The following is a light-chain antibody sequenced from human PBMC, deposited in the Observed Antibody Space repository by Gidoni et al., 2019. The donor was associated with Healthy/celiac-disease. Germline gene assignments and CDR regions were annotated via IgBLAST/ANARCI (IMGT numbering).Light chain of an antibody. CDR3: QQYYSYPQ. CDR1: QGISSS. CDR2: AAS. V-gene: IGKV1-8*01. J-gene: IGKJ1*01. Sequence: AIRMTQSPSSFSASTGDRVTITCRASQGISSSLAWYQQKPGKAPKLLIYAASTLQSGVPSRFSGRGSGTDFTLTIRCLQSEDFATYSCQQYYSYPQFGQGTKVEIK.